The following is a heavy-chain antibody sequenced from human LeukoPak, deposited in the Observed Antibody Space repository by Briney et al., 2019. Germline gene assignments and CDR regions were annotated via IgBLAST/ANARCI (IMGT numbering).Heavy chain of an antibody. V-gene: IGHV3-48*01. CDR1: SFTFSSHS. D-gene: IGHD6-13*01. Sequence: GGSLRLSCAASSFTFSSHSMNWVRQAPGKGLEWISYISSSSSTMYYADSVKGRFTISRDNAKNSLYLQMNSLRADDTAVYYCARGYSSSWYLDWGQGTLVTVSS. CDR3: ARGYSSSWYLD. J-gene: IGHJ4*02. CDR2: ISSSSSTM.